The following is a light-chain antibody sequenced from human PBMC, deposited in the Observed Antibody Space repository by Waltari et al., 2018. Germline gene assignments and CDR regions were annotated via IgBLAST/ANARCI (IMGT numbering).Light chain of an antibody. V-gene: IGKV1-27*01. CDR3: QKYNSAPPLT. CDR2: AAS. Sequence: DIQMTLSPSSLSASVGDRVTIPCRASQGISNYLAWYQQKPGKVPKLLIYAASTLQSGVPSRFSGSGSGTDFTLTISSLQPEDVATYYCQKYNSAPPLTFGGGTKVEIK. J-gene: IGKJ4*01. CDR1: QGISNY.